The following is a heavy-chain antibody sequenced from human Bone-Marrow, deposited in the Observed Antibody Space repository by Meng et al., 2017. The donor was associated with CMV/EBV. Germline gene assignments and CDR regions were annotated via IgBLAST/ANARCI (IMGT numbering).Heavy chain of an antibody. CDR2: MNPNSGNT. J-gene: IGHJ4*02. D-gene: IGHD3-16*01. CDR3: ARGLRKGGGGWDY. CDR1: GYTFTSYD. V-gene: IGHV1-8*01. Sequence: ASVKVSCKASGYTFTSYDINWVRQATGQGLEWMGWMNPNSGNTGYAQKFQGRVTMTRNTSISTAYRERRSRRCEDMAVYYCARGLRKGGGGWDYWGQGTLVTVSS.